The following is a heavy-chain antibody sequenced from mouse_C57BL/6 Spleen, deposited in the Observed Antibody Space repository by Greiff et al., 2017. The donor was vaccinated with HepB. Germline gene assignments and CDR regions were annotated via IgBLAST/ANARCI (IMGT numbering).Heavy chain of an antibody. D-gene: IGHD2-2*01. CDR1: GFTFSNYW. CDR2: IRLKSDNYAT. V-gene: IGHV6-3*01. J-gene: IGHJ2*01. CDR3: TGLWLRRDGYYFDY. Sequence: EVNLVESGGGLVQPGGSMKLSCVASGFTFSNYWMNWVRQSPEKGLEWVAQIRLKSDNYATHYAESVKGRFTISRVDSNSSVYLQMNNLRAEDTGIYYCTGLWLRRDGYYFDYWGQGTTLTVSS.